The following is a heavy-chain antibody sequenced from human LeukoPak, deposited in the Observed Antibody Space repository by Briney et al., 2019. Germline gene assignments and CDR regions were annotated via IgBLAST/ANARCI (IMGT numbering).Heavy chain of an antibody. Sequence: GGSLRLSCAASGLSFTSFAMSWVRQAPARGPEWVSSLIGDGETFYADSARGRFTLSRDDSRNTVYLQLDNLRVQVTAIYYCARASWVSSADAVRWGQGTQVSDSS. V-gene: IGHV3-23*01. CDR2: LIGDGET. CDR3: ARASWVSSADAVR. J-gene: IGHJ4*02. CDR1: GLSFTSFA. D-gene: IGHD3-16*01.